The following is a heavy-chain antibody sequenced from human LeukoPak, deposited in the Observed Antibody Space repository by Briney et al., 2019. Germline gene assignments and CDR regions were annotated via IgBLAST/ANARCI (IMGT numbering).Heavy chain of an antibody. CDR1: GFTFSSYG. D-gene: IGHD6-19*01. CDR3: AKDDGQWLATYYFDY. CDR2: IRYDGSNK. V-gene: IGHV3-30*02. Sequence: GGSLRLSCAASGFTFSSYGMHWVRQAPGKGLEWVAFIRYDGSNKYYADSVKGRFTISRDNSKNTLYLQMNSLRAEDTAVYYCAKDDGQWLATYYFDYWGQGTLVTVSS. J-gene: IGHJ4*02.